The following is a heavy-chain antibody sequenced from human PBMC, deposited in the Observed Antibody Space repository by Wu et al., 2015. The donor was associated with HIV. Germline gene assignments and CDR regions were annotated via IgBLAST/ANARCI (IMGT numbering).Heavy chain of an antibody. Sequence: QGQLVQSGAEVKKPGASVKVACKASGYTFINYGISWVRQAPGQGLEWMGWINTHNGKINYAQNFQDRVIVTTDTSTSTAYMELRSLRSDDTAVYYCAKSLQPYYYDNSVMGYFDFWGQGTLVTVSS. J-gene: IGHJ4*02. CDR1: GYTFINYG. CDR2: INTHNGKI. V-gene: IGHV1-18*01. CDR3: AKSLQPYYYDNSVMGYFDF. D-gene: IGHD3-22*01.